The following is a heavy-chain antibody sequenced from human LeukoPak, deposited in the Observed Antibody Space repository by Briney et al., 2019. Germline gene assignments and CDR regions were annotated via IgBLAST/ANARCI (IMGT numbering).Heavy chain of an antibody. CDR1: GGTFSSYA. CDR2: TIPIFGTA. Sequence: SVKVSCKASGGTFSSYAISWVRQAPGQGLEWMGGTIPIFGTANYAQKFQGRVTITTDESTSTAYMELSSLRSEDTAVYYCARGIRDGYNPYYFDYWGQGTLVTVSS. V-gene: IGHV1-69*05. D-gene: IGHD5-24*01. CDR3: ARGIRDGYNPYYFDY. J-gene: IGHJ4*02.